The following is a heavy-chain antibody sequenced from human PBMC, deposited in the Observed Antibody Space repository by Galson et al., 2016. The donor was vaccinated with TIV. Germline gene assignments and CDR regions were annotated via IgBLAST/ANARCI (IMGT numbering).Heavy chain of an antibody. CDR3: AKEGYSYRLS. Sequence: LSLTCTVSGGSISSGNYYWSWIRQSAGKGLEWIGRVYPSGNTNYSPSLKSRVTMSLDTSKNQFSLNLMSVTAADTAVYYCAKEGYSYRLSWGQGILVTVSS. D-gene: IGHD5-18*01. J-gene: IGHJ4*02. V-gene: IGHV4-61*02. CDR1: GGSISSGNYY. CDR2: VYPSGNT.